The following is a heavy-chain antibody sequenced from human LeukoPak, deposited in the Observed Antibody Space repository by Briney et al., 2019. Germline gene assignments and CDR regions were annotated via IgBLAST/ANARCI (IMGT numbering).Heavy chain of an antibody. J-gene: IGHJ5*02. V-gene: IGHV4-61*02. Sequence: SGTLSLTCTVSGGSISSSSYYWTWIRQPAGKGLEWIGRIHTTGSTNYNPSLKSRVTMSVDTSKNQFSLKLSSVTAADTAVYYCARDRYYYDSSGANWFDPWGQGTLVTVSS. CDR2: IHTTGST. D-gene: IGHD3-22*01. CDR1: GGSISSSSYY. CDR3: ARDRYYYDSSGANWFDP.